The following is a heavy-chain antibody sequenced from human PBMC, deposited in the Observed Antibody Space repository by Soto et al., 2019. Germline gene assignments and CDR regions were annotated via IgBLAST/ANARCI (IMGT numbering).Heavy chain of an antibody. V-gene: IGHV4-31*03. Sequence: QVQLLESGPGLVKPSQTLSLTCTVSGGSISIGGYYWGWIRQHPGKGLEWIGYIYYSGVTYYSPSLKSRVTISIDTSKNQFSLKLSSVTAADTAVYYCAGGVLYWGQGTLVTVSS. CDR1: GGSISIGGYY. CDR3: AGGVLY. CDR2: IYYSGVT. J-gene: IGHJ4*02.